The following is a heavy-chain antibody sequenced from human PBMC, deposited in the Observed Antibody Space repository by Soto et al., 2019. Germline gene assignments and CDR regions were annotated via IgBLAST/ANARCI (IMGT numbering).Heavy chain of an antibody. CDR1: GYTFTSYG. CDR3: ARDGRYYYDSSGPLVPYY. CDR2: ISAYNGNT. V-gene: IGHV1-18*01. Sequence: ASVKVSCKASGYTFTSYGIRWVRQAPGQGLEWMGWISAYNGNTNYAQKLQGRVTMTTDTSTSTAYMELRSLRSDDTAVYYCARDGRYYYDSSGPLVPYYWGQGTLVTVSS. D-gene: IGHD3-22*01. J-gene: IGHJ4*02.